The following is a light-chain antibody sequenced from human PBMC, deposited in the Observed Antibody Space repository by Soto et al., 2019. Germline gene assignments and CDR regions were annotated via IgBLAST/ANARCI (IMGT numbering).Light chain of an antibody. CDR2: DAS. J-gene: IGKJ5*01. CDR1: QSISGR. Sequence: DIQMTQSPSTLSASVGDRVTITCRASQSISGRLAWYQQKPGKAPKLLMFDASNLDNGVPPRFGGSGSGTEFILTISSLQPEDFAIHYCQQYDSYSITFGQGTRLESK. CDR3: QQYDSYSIT. V-gene: IGKV1-5*01.